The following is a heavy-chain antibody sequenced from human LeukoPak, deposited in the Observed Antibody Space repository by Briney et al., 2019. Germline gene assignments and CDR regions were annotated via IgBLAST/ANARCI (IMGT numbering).Heavy chain of an antibody. J-gene: IGHJ6*03. D-gene: IGHD2/OR15-2a*01. CDR2: VFSDGSDQ. V-gene: IGHV3-30*04. Sequence: GGSLRLSCEASGFTFNTYAMKWVRQAPGKGLEWMAGVFSDGSDQYYADSVQGRFTISRENPKNTLYLQMDNLRVEGTADYYCVRVSKPGWYDYYYMDVWGRGTTVIVSS. CDR1: GFTFNTYA. CDR3: VRVSKPGWYDYYYMDV.